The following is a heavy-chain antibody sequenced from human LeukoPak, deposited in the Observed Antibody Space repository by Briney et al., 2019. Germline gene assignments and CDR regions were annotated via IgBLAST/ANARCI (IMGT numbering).Heavy chain of an antibody. Sequence: PSETLSLTCTVSGGSISSGDYYWSWIRQPPGKGLEWIGYIYYSGSTYYNPSLKSRVTISVDTSKNQFSLRLSSVTAADTAVYYCARSDDSSGYLDYWGQGTLVTVSS. CDR1: GGSISSGDYY. D-gene: IGHD3-22*01. V-gene: IGHV4-30-4*01. J-gene: IGHJ4*02. CDR3: ARSDDSSGYLDY. CDR2: IYYSGST.